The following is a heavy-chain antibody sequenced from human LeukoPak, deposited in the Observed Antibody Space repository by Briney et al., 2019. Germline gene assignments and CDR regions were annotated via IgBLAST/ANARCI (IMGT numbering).Heavy chain of an antibody. Sequence: HPGGSLRLSYAASGFTFSSYAMSWVRQAPGKGLEWVSAISGSGGSTYYADSVKGRFTISRDNSENTLYLQMNSLRAEDTAVYYCAKDQIEGYCSGGSCYFGTYFDYWGQGTLVTVSS. D-gene: IGHD2-15*01. CDR3: AKDQIEGYCSGGSCYFGTYFDY. V-gene: IGHV3-23*01. J-gene: IGHJ4*02. CDR2: ISGSGGST. CDR1: GFTFSSYA.